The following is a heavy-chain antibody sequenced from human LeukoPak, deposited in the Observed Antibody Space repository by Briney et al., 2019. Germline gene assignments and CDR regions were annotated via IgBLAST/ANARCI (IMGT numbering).Heavy chain of an antibody. J-gene: IGHJ4*02. Sequence: GGSLRLSCAASGFTFSNYWMSWVRQAPGKGLEWVANIKQDGSETYYVDSVKGRFTISRDNAKNSLFLQMNSLRAEDTAVYHCASGRWSGSYYVLDQWGQGTLVTVSS. CDR1: GFTFSNYW. CDR3: ASGRWSGSYYVLDQ. CDR2: IKQDGSET. V-gene: IGHV3-7*01. D-gene: IGHD1-26*01.